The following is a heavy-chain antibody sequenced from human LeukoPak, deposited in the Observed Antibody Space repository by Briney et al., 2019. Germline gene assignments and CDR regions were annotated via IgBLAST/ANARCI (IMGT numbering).Heavy chain of an antibody. Sequence: SETLSLTCAVYGGSFSGYYWSWIRQPPGKGLEWIGEINHSGSTNYNPSLKSRVTISVDTSKNQFSLKLSSVTAADTAVYYCARCLLFSSTSCYDYWGQGTLVNVSS. J-gene: IGHJ4*02. CDR2: INHSGST. CDR3: ARCLLFSSTSCYDY. D-gene: IGHD2-2*01. CDR1: GGSFSGYY. V-gene: IGHV4-34*01.